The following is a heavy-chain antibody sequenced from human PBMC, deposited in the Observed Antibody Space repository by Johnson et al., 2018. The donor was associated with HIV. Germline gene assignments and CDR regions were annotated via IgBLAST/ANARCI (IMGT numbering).Heavy chain of an antibody. V-gene: IGHV3-23*04. CDR2: ISGSGDGT. CDR3: AKIGQWRERLDAFDV. J-gene: IGHJ3*01. CDR1: GFTFSTYA. Sequence: VQLVESGGGLVQPGGSLRLSCAASGFTFSTYAMSWVRQAPGKGLEWVSGISGSGDGTYYADSVKGRFTISRDNSKNTLYLQMNSLRAEDTAVYYCAKIGQWRERLDAFDVWGQGTMVTVSS. D-gene: IGHD6-19*01.